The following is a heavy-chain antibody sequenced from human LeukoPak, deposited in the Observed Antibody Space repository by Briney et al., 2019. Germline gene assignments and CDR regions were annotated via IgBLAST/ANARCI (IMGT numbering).Heavy chain of an antibody. D-gene: IGHD1-26*01. CDR3: AKALVGATPPDY. CDR1: GFTVSSNY. CDR2: IYTGGST. Sequence: GGSLRLSCAVSGFTVSSNYMSWVRQPPGKGLEWVSGIYTGGSTYSADSVKGRFTIFRDNSKNTLHLQMHSLRVEDTAVYYCAKALVGATPPDYWGQGTLVTVSS. J-gene: IGHJ4*02. V-gene: IGHV3-53*01.